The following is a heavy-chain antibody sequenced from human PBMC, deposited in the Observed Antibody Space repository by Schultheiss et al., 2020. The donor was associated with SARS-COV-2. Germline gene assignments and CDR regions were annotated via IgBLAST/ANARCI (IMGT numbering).Heavy chain of an antibody. V-gene: IGHV1-2*02. CDR1: GYTFTSYY. CDR2: INPNSGGT. Sequence: ASVKVSCKASGYTFTSYYMHWVRQAPGQGLEWMGGINPNSGGTNYAQKFQGRVTMTRDTSISTAYMELSRLRSDDTAVYYCARVGYDSTPFDYWGQGTLVTVSS. D-gene: IGHD3-22*01. J-gene: IGHJ4*02. CDR3: ARVGYDSTPFDY.